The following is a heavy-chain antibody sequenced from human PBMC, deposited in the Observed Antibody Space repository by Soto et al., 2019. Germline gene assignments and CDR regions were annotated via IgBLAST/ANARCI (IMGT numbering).Heavy chain of an antibody. V-gene: IGHV4-59*01. J-gene: IGHJ5*02. D-gene: IGHD6-13*01. Sequence: SETLSRTCTVCGGSISSYYWSWIRQPPGKGLEWFGYIYFSGSTNYNTSLKSRVTMSVHTSKIQFSLKLSSVTDAVTAVYYCARDRSISWYNWFDPWGQGTQVTVSS. CDR1: GGSISSYY. CDR2: IYFSGST. CDR3: ARDRSISWYNWFDP.